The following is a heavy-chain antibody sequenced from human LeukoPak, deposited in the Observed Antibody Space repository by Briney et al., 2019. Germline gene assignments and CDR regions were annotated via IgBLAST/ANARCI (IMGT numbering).Heavy chain of an antibody. CDR2: ISWNGGST. V-gene: IGHV3-43*01. CDR3: AKDMGTHRSGYDPYYYYYGMDV. Sequence: GGSLRLSCAASGFTFDDYTMHWVRQAPGKGLEWVSFISWNGGSTYYADSVKGRFTISRDNSKNSLYLQMNSLRTEDTALYYCAKDMGTHRSGYDPYYYYYGMDVWGQGTTVTVSS. CDR1: GFTFDDYT. D-gene: IGHD5-12*01. J-gene: IGHJ6*02.